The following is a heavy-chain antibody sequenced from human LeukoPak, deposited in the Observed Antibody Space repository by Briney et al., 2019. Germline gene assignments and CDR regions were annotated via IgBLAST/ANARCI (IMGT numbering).Heavy chain of an antibody. Sequence: GESLKISCEAPGYIYWIGWVRQMPGKGLEWVGIIYPGDSDTRYSPSFQGQVTFSADKSISTAYLHWRSLKASDTAMYYCARPHYGDHGRLLWGQGTQVTVSS. D-gene: IGHD4-17*01. J-gene: IGHJ4*02. V-gene: IGHV5-51*01. CDR1: GYIYW. CDR3: ARPHYGDHGRLL. CDR2: IYPGDSDT.